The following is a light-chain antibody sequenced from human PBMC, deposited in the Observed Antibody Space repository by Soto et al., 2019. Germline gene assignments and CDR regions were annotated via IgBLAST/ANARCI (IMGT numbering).Light chain of an antibody. CDR1: QFVSTN. V-gene: IGKV3-15*01. Sequence: EVVMTQSPATLSVSPGERATLSCRASQFVSTNLAWYQQKPVQAPRLLIYSASTRATGIPARFSGSGSGTEFTLTYSSLQSEDSAVYYCQQFNNWPPLTLGGGTKVEIK. CDR3: QQFNNWPPLT. J-gene: IGKJ4*01. CDR2: SAS.